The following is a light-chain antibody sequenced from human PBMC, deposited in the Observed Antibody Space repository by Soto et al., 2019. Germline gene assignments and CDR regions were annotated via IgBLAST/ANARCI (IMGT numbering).Light chain of an antibody. CDR1: SSNIGSNY. CDR2: DNT. CDR3: VTWDTSLSAFYV. Sequence: QSVLTQPPSVSAAPGQTVTISCAGSSSNIGSNYVSWYQHLPGTAPKLLIFDNTKRPSDIPDRFSGFKSGTSATLDIAGLQTGDEADYYCVTWDTSLSAFYVFGPGTKLTVL. V-gene: IGLV1-51*01. J-gene: IGLJ1*01.